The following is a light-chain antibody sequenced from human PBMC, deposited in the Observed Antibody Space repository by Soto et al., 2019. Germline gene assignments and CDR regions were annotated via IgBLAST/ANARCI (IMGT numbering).Light chain of an antibody. CDR3: QHYNSYSEA. Sequence: DIQMTQSPSTLSGSVGDRVTITCRASQTISSWLARYQQKPGKAPKLLIYKASSLKSGVPSRFSGSGSGTEFTLTISSLQPDDFATYYCQHYNSYSEAFGQGTQVELK. J-gene: IGKJ1*01. V-gene: IGKV1-5*03. CDR2: KAS. CDR1: QTISSW.